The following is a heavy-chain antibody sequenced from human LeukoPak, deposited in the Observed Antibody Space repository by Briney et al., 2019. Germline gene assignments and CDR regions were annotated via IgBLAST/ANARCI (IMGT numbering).Heavy chain of an antibody. J-gene: IGHJ5*02. CDR2: INHSGST. Sequence: PSETLSLTCAVYGGSFSGYYWSWIRQPPGKGLEWIGEINHSGSTNYNPSLKSRVTVSVDTSKNQFSLKLSSVTAADTAVYYCARGRNTRNYYDSSGSFVFDPWGQGTLVTVSS. CDR3: ARGRNTRNYYDSSGSFVFDP. D-gene: IGHD3-22*01. V-gene: IGHV4-34*01. CDR1: GGSFSGYY.